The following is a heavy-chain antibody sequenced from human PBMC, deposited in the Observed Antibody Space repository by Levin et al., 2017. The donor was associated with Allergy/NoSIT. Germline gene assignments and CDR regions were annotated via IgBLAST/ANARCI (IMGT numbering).Heavy chain of an antibody. CDR2: IYYTGGT. J-gene: IGHJ4*02. D-gene: IGHD4-11*01. V-gene: IGHV4-39*01. Sequence: SETLSLTCTVSGGSIGSSSYYWGWIRQPPGKGLEWIGSIYYTGGTYYNPSLKSRLTISVDPSKNQFSVKLTSVTAADTAVYYCARRFAASSNWDFDYWGQGSLVTVSS. CDR1: GGSIGSSSYY. CDR3: ARRFAASSNWDFDY.